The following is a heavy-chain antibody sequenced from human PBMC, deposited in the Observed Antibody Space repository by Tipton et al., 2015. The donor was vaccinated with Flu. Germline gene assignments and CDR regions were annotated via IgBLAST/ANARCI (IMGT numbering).Heavy chain of an antibody. J-gene: IGHJ6*02. CDR3: ARGEVYSGYDPYFSYGMDV. D-gene: IGHD5-12*01. CDR2: INHSGST. V-gene: IGHV4-34*01. Sequence: TLSLTCAVYGGSFSGYYWSWIRQPPGKGLEWIGEINHSGSTNYNPSLKSRVTISVDTSKNQISLKLSSVTAADTAVYYCARGEVYSGYDPYFSYGMDVWGQGTTVTVSS. CDR1: GGSFSGYY.